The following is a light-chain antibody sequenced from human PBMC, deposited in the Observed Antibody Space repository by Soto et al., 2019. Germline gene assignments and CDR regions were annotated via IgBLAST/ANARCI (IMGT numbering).Light chain of an antibody. Sequence: DIQMTQSPSTLSASVGDRVTITCRASQSISSWLAWYQQKPGKAPKLLIYKASSLESGVPSRFSGSGSGTEFTLTISSRQPDDFATYYCQQYNSYWTCGQGTKVDIK. CDR2: KAS. CDR1: QSISSW. V-gene: IGKV1-5*03. J-gene: IGKJ1*01. CDR3: QQYNSYWT.